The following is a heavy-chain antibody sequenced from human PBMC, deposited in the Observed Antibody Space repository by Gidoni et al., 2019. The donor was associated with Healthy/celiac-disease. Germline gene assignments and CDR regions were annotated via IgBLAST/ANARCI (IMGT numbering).Heavy chain of an antibody. D-gene: IGHD2-2*02. CDR2: IIPIFGTA. V-gene: IGHV1-69*06. CDR1: GGTFSSYA. J-gene: IGHJ4*02. Sequence: QVQLVQSGAEVKKPGSSVKVSCKASGGTFSSYAISWVRQAPGQGLEWMGGIIPIFGTANYAQKFQGRVTITADKSTSTAYMELSSLRSEDTAVYYCATYCSSTSCYSPGEIDYWGQGTLVTVSS. CDR3: ATYCSSTSCYSPGEIDY.